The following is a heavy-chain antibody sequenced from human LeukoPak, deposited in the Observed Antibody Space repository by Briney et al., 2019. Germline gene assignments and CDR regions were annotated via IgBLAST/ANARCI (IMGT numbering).Heavy chain of an antibody. V-gene: IGHV3-23*01. CDR2: FTTSGDT. CDR1: GFIFYNYA. J-gene: IGHJ4*02. D-gene: IGHD1-26*01. CDR3: AKVANTGSPYFFDF. Sequence: GGSLRLSCVGSGFIFYNYALHWVRQAPGKGLEWVSSFTTSGDTYYGDSVTGRFTVSSDDSKNTLYLQMHSLRAEDTAVYYCAKVANTGSPYFFDFWGQGTLVTVSS.